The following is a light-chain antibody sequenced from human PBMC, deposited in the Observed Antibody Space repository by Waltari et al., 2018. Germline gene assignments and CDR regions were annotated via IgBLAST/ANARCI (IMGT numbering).Light chain of an antibody. CDR2: DTS. V-gene: IGKV3-11*01. J-gene: IGKJ4*01. CDR3: QQRSSWPLT. CDR1: QSVRNY. Sequence: EIVLIQSPATLALSPGERATLSCRASQSVRNYLAWFQQKPGQVPRLLIYDTSNRGTGVPARFSGSGPGTDFTLTISSLESEDFTVYYCQQRSSWPLTFGGGTKVQIK.